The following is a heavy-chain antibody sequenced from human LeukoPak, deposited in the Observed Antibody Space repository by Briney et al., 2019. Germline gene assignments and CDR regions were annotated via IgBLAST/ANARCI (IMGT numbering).Heavy chain of an antibody. CDR1: GGSISSYY. J-gene: IGHJ4*02. V-gene: IGHV4-59*01. Sequence: NPSETLSLTCTVSGGSISSYYWSWIRQPPGKGLEWIGYIYYSGSTNYNPSLKSRVTISVDTSKNQFSLKLSSVTAADTAVYYCARGLGVGYFDYWGQGTLVTVSS. CDR3: ARGLGVGYFDY. D-gene: IGHD2-8*02. CDR2: IYYSGST.